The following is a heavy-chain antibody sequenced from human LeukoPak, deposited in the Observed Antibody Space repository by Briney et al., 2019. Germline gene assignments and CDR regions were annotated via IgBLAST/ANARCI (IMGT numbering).Heavy chain of an antibody. J-gene: IGHJ4*02. D-gene: IGHD6-13*01. V-gene: IGHV4-39*07. CDR1: GGSISSSSYY. Sequence: SETLSLTCTVSGGSISSSSYYWGWIRQPPGKGLEWIGSIYYSGSTYYNPSLKSRVTISVDTSKNQFSLKLSSVTAADTAVYYCARDRRGYSSRDFDYWGQGTLVTVSS. CDR3: ARDRRGYSSRDFDY. CDR2: IYYSGST.